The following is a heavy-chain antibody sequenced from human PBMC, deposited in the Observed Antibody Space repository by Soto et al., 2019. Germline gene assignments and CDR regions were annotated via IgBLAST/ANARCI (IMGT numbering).Heavy chain of an antibody. CDR3: AKARGANNWANYYGLDV. CDR1: GFIFANYG. D-gene: IGHD1-1*01. Sequence: GGSLRLSCAASGFIFANYGMHWVRQAPGKGLEWVALITYEGSNKYYADAVKGRFTISRDNAKNMVSLQMDSLRAEDTAVYYCAKARGANNWANYYGLDVWGRGTTVTV. CDR2: ITYEGSNK. J-gene: IGHJ6*02. V-gene: IGHV3-30*18.